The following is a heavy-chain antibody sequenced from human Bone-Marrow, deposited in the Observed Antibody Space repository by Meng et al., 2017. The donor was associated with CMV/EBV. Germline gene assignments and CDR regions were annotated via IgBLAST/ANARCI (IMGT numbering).Heavy chain of an antibody. CDR2: INPSGGST. CDR1: GYTFTSYY. V-gene: IGHV1-46*01. CDR3: ASPNSGSYNYYGMDV. Sequence: ASVKVSCKASGYTFTSYYMHWVRQAPGQGLEWMGIINPSGGSTSYAQKFQGRVTMTRDTSTSTVYMELSSLRSEDTAVYYCASPNSGSYNYYGMDVWGQGTTVTVSS. J-gene: IGHJ6*02. D-gene: IGHD1-26*01.